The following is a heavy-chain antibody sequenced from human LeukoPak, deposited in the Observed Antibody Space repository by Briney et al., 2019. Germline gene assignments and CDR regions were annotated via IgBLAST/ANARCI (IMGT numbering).Heavy chain of an antibody. CDR2: INPNTGGT. V-gene: IGHV1-2*02. J-gene: IGHJ4*02. Sequence: ASVKVSFKASGYTFTDYYLHWVRQAPGQRLEWMGWINPNTGGTNYAQKFQGRVTMTSDTSISTAYMELSRLRSDDTAEYYCARDRNGPGYSREFDYWGQGTLVTVSS. D-gene: IGHD6-13*01. CDR1: GYTFTDYY. CDR3: ARDRNGPGYSREFDY.